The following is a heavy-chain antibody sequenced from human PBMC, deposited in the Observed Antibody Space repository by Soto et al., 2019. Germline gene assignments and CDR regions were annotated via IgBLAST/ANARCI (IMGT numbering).Heavy chain of an antibody. V-gene: IGHV3-33*01. Sequence: QVQLVESGGGVVQPGRSLRLSCAASGFTFSSYGMHWVRQAPGKGLEWVAVIWYDGSNKYYADSVKGRFTISRDNSKNTLYLQMNSLRAEDTAVCYCARGTDPPDYWGQGTLVTVSS. CDR3: ARGTDPPDY. J-gene: IGHJ4*02. CDR1: GFTFSSYG. CDR2: IWYDGSNK.